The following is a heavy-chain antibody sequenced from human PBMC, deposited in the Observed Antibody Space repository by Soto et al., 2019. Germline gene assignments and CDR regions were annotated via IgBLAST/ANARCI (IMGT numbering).Heavy chain of an antibody. J-gene: IGHJ4*02. CDR3: ASTSRATPGTGLDS. Sequence: SETLSLTCTVSGGSISSGGYYWSWIRQHPGMRLEWIGFVYSGGSAMYNPSFKSRVIISLETSKNQFSLTLTSLTAADSAMYYCASTSRATPGTGLDSWGQGALVTVSS. CDR1: GGSISSGGYY. CDR2: VYSGGSA. V-gene: IGHV4-61*08.